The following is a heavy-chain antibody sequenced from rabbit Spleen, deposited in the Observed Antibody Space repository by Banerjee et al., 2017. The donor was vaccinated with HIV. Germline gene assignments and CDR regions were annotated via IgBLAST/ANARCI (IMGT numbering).Heavy chain of an antibody. CDR2: INVVTGKA. CDR3: ARDTSSSFSSYGMDL. D-gene: IGHD1-1*01. Sequence: QEQLVESGGGLVKPEGSLKLSCTASGFSFSNKAVMCWVRQAPGKGLEWIACINVVTGKAVYATWAQGRFTFSKTSSTTVTLHMTSLTAADTAIYFCARDTSSSFSSYGMDLWGPGTLVTVS. J-gene: IGHJ6*01. CDR1: GFSFSNKAV. V-gene: IGHV1S45*01.